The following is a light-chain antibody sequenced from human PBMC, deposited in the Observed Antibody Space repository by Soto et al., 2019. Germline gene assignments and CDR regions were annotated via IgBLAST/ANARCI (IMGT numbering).Light chain of an antibody. CDR1: QSVPRSY. V-gene: IGKV3-20*01. CDR2: GTS. J-gene: IGKJ5*01. Sequence: SPNTLSLSPGERATLSCRAGQSVPRSYLAWYQQKPGQAPRLLIYGTSSRATGIPDRFSGSGSGTDFTLTISRLEPEDFAMFYCQQYGSSITFGQGTRLEIK. CDR3: QQYGSSIT.